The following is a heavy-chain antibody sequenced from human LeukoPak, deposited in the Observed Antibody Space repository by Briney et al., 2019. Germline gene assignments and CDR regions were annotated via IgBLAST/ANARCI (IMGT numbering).Heavy chain of an antibody. CDR2: IYYSGST. D-gene: IGHD3-22*01. V-gene: IGHV4-61*01. Sequence: SETPSLTCTVSGGSISSSPYYWSWIRQPPGKGLEWIGYIYYSGSTNYNPSLKSRVTISVDTSKNQFSLKLSSVTAADTAVYYCARVMYYYDISGYYYYMDVWGKGTTVTISS. CDR3: ARVMYYYDISGYYYYMDV. J-gene: IGHJ6*03. CDR1: GGSISSSPYY.